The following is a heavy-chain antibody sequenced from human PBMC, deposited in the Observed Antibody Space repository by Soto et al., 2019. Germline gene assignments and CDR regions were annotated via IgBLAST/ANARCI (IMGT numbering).Heavy chain of an antibody. CDR2: IYWDDDK. D-gene: IGHD3-10*01. J-gene: IGHJ5*02. Sequence: QITLKESGPTLVKPTQTLTLTCTFSGFSLSTSGVGVGWIRQPPGKALEWLALIYWDDDKRYSPSLKSRLTITKVTSKNQVVLTMTNMDPVDTATYYCAHIPQLWFGELSRFDPWGQGTLVTVSS. CDR1: GFSLSTSGVG. CDR3: AHIPQLWFGELSRFDP. V-gene: IGHV2-5*02.